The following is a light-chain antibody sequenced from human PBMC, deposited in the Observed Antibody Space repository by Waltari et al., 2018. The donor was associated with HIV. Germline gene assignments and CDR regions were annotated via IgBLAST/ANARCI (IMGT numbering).Light chain of an antibody. CDR3: QQYGGSSFT. CDR2: GAS. Sequence: ERLVTQSPVTLSVSPGESVTLTCRASPGVGTSIAWYQQKPGQAPRLLIDGASSRATGIPDRFSGSGSGTDFTLTISRLEPEDFAVYYCQQYGGSSFTFGPGTKVDIK. V-gene: IGKV3-20*01. J-gene: IGKJ3*01. CDR1: PGVGTS.